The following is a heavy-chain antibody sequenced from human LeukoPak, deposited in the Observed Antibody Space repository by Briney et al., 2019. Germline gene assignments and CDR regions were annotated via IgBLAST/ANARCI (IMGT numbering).Heavy chain of an antibody. Sequence: SETLSLTCTVSGGSISSFFWSWIRQPPGKGLEWLGCIDYSGSTQYNPSLRSRVTISVDTSKQQFSLKLSSVTAADTAVYYCARDLELERNRWNYFESWGQGTLVTVSS. CDR3: ARDLELERNRWNYFES. D-gene: IGHD1-1*01. J-gene: IGHJ4*02. CDR1: GGSISSFF. V-gene: IGHV4-59*01. CDR2: IDYSGST.